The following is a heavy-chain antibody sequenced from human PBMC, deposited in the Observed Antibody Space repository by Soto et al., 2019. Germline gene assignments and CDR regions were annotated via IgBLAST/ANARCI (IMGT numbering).Heavy chain of an antibody. V-gene: IGHV1-3*01. CDR2: INAGNGNT. CDR1: GYTFTSYA. J-gene: IGHJ6*01. Sequence: ASVKVSCKASGYTFTSYAMHWVRQAPGQRLEWMGWINAGNGNTKYSQKFQGRVTITRDTSASTAYMELSSLRSEDTAVYYCASGTYYDFWSGYRFGYYGMDLWGQGTTLTV. CDR3: ASGTYYDFWSGYRFGYYGMDL. D-gene: IGHD3-3*01.